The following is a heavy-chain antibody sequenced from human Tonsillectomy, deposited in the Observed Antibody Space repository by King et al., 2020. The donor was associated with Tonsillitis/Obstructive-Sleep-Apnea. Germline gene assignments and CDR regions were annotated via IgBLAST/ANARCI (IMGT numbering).Heavy chain of an antibody. V-gene: IGHV1-69*01. D-gene: IGHD2-15*01. CDR2: IIPIFLTA. Sequence: VQLVESGAEVKKPGSSVKVSCKASGGTFSSYAFNWVRQAPGQGLEWMGGIIPIFLTADYAQKFQGRVTITADESTSTAYMEVSSLRSEDTAVYYCARERSGGSSYYFDYGGQGTLVIVSS. J-gene: IGHJ4*02. CDR1: GGTFSSYA. CDR3: ARERSGGSSYYFDY.